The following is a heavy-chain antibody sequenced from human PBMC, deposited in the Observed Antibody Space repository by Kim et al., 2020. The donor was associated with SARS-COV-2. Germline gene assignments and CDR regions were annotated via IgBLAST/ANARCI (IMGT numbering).Heavy chain of an antibody. CDR3: VRGVVRVVGY. J-gene: IGHJ4*02. CDR1: GFTFSTYW. Sequence: GGSLRLSCAASGFTFSTYWMSWVRQAPGKGLEWVANIKPDGTEDYYLDSVKGRFTISRDNAKNSLYLQMNSLRVEDTAVYYCVRGVVRVVGYWGPGTLVT. CDR2: IKPDGTED. D-gene: IGHD3-10*01. V-gene: IGHV3-7*01.